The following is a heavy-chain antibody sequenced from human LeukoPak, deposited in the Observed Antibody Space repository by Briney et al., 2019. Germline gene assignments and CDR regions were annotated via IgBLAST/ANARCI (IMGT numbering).Heavy chain of an antibody. Sequence: SGGSLRLSCAASGFTFSSYGMHWVRQAPGKGLEWVAFIRYDGSNKYYADSVKGRFTISRDNSKNTLYLQMNSLRAEDTAVYYCAKASHDFWSAYYYYYMDVWGKGTTVTVSS. CDR3: AKASHDFWSAYYYYYMDV. CDR1: GFTFSSYG. J-gene: IGHJ6*03. CDR2: IRYDGSNK. V-gene: IGHV3-30*02. D-gene: IGHD3-3*01.